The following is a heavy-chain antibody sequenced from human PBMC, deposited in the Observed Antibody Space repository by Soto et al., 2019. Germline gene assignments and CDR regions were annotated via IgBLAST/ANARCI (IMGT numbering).Heavy chain of an antibody. V-gene: IGHV1-8*01. J-gene: IGHJ4*02. CDR3: VRYGVAAAH. CDR1: GYTFTSYN. CDR2: MNPNSGNT. Sequence: QVQLVQSGAEVKKPGASVKVSCKASGYTFTSYNINWVRQATGQGLEWLGWMNPNSGNTGYAQTFQDRITLTRDTSITTAYMELSSLRSDDTAVYFCVRYGVAAAHWGQGTLVTVSS. D-gene: IGHD2-8*01.